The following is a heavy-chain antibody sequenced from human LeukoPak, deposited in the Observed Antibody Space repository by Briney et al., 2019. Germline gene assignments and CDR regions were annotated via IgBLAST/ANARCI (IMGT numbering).Heavy chain of an antibody. V-gene: IGHV1-69*05. CDR2: IIPIFGTA. D-gene: IGHD3-22*01. CDR1: GGTFSSYA. Sequence: GSSVKVSCKASGGTFSSYAIRWVRQAPGQGLEWMGGIIPIFGTANYAQKFQGRVTITTDESTSTAYMELSSLRSEDTAVYYCARDQGGYYDSTGYFDYWGQGTLVTVSS. J-gene: IGHJ4*02. CDR3: ARDQGGYYDSTGYFDY.